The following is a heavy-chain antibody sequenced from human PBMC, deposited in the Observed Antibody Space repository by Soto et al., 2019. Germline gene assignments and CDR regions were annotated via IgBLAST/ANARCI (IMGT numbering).Heavy chain of an antibody. CDR1: GYSFTKYW. CDR3: FILYGAARRGFDY. D-gene: IGHD3-10*01. CDR2: IDPSDSYI. J-gene: IGHJ4*02. V-gene: IGHV5-10-1*04. Sequence: GESLKISCKGSGYSFTKYWISWVRQMPGKGPEWMGRIDPSDSYINYSPSFQGQVTISVDKSRNTAYLHWSSLRAPDTGIYYCFILYGAARRGFDYWGPGTLVTVSS.